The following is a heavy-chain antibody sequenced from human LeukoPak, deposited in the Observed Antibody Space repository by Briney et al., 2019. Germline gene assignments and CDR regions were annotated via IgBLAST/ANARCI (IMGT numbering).Heavy chain of an antibody. Sequence: GGSPRPSCEASGFTFNTYSMNWVRQAPGKGLQWVSYIESYSRIIHYADSVKGRFTISRDDAKNSLFLQMNSLRAEDTAIYYCARQGPNCDLDLWGQGSLVTVSS. CDR3: ARQGPNCDLDL. CDR1: GFTFNTYS. CDR2: IESYSRII. V-gene: IGHV3-48*01. J-gene: IGHJ4*02. D-gene: IGHD1-1*01.